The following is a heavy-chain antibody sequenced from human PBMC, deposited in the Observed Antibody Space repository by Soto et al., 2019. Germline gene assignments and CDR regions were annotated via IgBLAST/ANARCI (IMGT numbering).Heavy chain of an antibody. D-gene: IGHD5-18*01. CDR2: IYYSGST. V-gene: IGHV4-59*08. J-gene: IGHJ4*02. Sequence: PETLSLTFTVSGGDISNHYWSWIRKPPGKGLEWIGYIYYSGSTNYNPSLKSRVTISVDTSKNQFSLKLSSVTAADTAAYYCARRYGSCFDFWVQGTLVTVTP. CDR1: GGDISNHY. CDR3: ARRYGSCFDF.